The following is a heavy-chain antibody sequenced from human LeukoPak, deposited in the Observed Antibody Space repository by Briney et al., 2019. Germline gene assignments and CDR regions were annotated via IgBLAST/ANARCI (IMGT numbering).Heavy chain of an antibody. D-gene: IGHD1-26*01. CDR3: ARDTPWDSFDY. CDR2: IYAGGST. CDR1: GLTVSVNY. V-gene: IGHV3-53*01. Sequence: GGSLRLSCAVSGLTVSVNYMTWVRQAPGKGLEWVSVIYAGGSTFHAGFVRDRFTLSRDNSKNTLYLQMNNLRTEDTAVYYCARDTPWDSFDYWGQGTLVIVSS. J-gene: IGHJ4*02.